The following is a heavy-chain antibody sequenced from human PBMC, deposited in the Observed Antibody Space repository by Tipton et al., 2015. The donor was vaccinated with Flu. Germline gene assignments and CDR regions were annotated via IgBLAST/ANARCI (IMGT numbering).Heavy chain of an antibody. V-gene: IGHV4-61*02. CDR3: ARDYGDLNWFDA. CDR1: GGSVRSVSYY. Sequence: TLSLTCTVSGGSVRSVSYYWSWVRQPVGKGLEWIGRVYVSGRTSYNPSPESRVTISLDTSKNQFSLNLRSVTAADTAVYYCARDYGDLNWFDAWGQGTLVNVSS. J-gene: IGHJ5*02. CDR2: VYVSGRT. D-gene: IGHD7-27*01.